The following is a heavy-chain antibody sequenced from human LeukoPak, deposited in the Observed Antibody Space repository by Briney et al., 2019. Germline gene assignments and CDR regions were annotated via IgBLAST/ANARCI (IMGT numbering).Heavy chain of an antibody. D-gene: IGHD6-13*01. Sequence: SVKVSCKASGGTFNDCTVTWVRQAPGQGLEWMGEIRTLLGTAKYAQKFQGRVTMTRDTSTSTGYMELSSLRSEDTAVYYCARGEQQLVVGFDIWGQGTMVSVSS. CDR2: IRTLLGTA. J-gene: IGHJ3*02. CDR3: ARGEQQLVVGFDI. V-gene: IGHV1-69*16. CDR1: GGTFNDCT.